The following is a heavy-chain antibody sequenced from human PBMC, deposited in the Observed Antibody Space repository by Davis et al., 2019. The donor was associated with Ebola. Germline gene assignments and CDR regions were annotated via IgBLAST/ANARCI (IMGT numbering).Heavy chain of an antibody. V-gene: IGHV4-59*01. CDR2: IHYSGST. J-gene: IGHJ5*02. Sequence: PSETLSLTCTASGGSISSYYWSWIRQPPGKGLEWIGYIHYSGSTNYNPSLKSRVTISVDTSNNQFSLKLSAVTAADTAVYYCARFLMEPRGGDWFGPWGQGTLVTVSS. CDR3: ARFLMEPRGGDWFGP. D-gene: IGHD1-14*01. CDR1: GGSISSYY.